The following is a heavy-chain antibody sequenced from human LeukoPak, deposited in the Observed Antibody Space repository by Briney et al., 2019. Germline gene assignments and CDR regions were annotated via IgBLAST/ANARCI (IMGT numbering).Heavy chain of an antibody. CDR3: ARGGIQLWSQPH. Sequence: GASVKVSCKASGGTFSSYAISWVRQAPGQGLEWMGIINPSGGSTSYAQKFQGRVTMTRDTSTSTVYMELSSLRSEDTAVYYCARGGIQLWSQPHWGQGTLVTVSS. V-gene: IGHV1-46*01. CDR2: INPSGGST. CDR1: GGTFSSYA. D-gene: IGHD5-18*01. J-gene: IGHJ4*02.